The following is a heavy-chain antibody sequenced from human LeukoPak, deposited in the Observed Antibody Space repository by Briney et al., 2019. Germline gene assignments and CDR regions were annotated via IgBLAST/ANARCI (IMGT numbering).Heavy chain of an antibody. J-gene: IGHJ4*02. V-gene: IGHV3-30*18. D-gene: IGHD3-10*01. CDR3: AKAPGGVLLWFGEFIDY. Sequence: GGSLRLSCAASGFTFSSYGMHWVHQAPGKGLEWVAVISYDGSNKYYADSVKGRFTISRDNSKNTLYLQMNSLRAEDTAVYYCAKAPGGVLLWFGEFIDYWGQGTLVTVSS. CDR1: GFTFSSYG. CDR2: ISYDGSNK.